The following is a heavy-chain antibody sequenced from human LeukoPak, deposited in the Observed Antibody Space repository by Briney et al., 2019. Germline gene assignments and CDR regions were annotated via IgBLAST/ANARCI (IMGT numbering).Heavy chain of an antibody. J-gene: IGHJ4*02. V-gene: IGHV3-11*03. D-gene: IGHD3-22*01. CDR2: ISSSGSYT. CDR3: ARGSGYYDRVLDY. Sequence: GGSLRLSCAASGFTFNNYVMSWIRQAPGKGLEWVSYISSSGSYTNYADSVKGRFTISRDNAKNSLYLQMNSLRAEDTAVYFCARGSGYYDRVLDYWGQGTLVTVSS. CDR1: GFTFNNYV.